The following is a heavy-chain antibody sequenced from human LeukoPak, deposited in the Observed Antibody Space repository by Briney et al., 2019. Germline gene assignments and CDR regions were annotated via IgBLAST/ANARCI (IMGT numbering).Heavy chain of an antibody. J-gene: IGHJ4*02. D-gene: IGHD6-19*01. V-gene: IGHV3-66*01. CDR1: GFTFSSYN. CDR3: ASSYSSGWYYDY. Sequence: PGGSLRLSCAASGFTFSSYNINWVRQAPGKGLEWVSVIYSGGSTYYADSVKGRFTISRDNSRNTLYLQMNSLRAEDTAVYYCASSYSSGWYYDYWGQGTLVTVSS. CDR2: IYSGGST.